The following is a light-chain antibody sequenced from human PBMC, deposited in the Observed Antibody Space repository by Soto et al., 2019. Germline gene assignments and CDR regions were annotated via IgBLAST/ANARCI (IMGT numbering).Light chain of an antibody. V-gene: IGKV3-11*01. CDR3: QVRDVWPT. CDR2: DAS. Sequence: EIVLTQSPATLSLSPGERAALSCRASQSVSTSLAWYQHKPGQAPRVIIYDASKRAPGIPARFSGSGSGTAFTLTISSLEPEDFAVYYCQVRDVWPTFGQGTKVEIK. J-gene: IGKJ1*01. CDR1: QSVSTS.